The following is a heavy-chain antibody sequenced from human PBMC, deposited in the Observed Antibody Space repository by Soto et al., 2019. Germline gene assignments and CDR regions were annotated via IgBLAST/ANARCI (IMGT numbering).Heavy chain of an antibody. V-gene: IGHV4-34*01. CDR3: ARSRRLQQQLVQEAFDI. D-gene: IGHD6-13*01. J-gene: IGHJ3*02. CDR2: INHSGST. Sequence: SETLSLICAVYGGFFSGYYLSWIRQPPGKGLEWIGEINHSGSTNYNPSLKSRVTISVDTSKNQFSLKLSSVTAADTAVYYCARSRRLQQQLVQEAFDIWGQGTMVTV. CDR1: GGFFSGYY.